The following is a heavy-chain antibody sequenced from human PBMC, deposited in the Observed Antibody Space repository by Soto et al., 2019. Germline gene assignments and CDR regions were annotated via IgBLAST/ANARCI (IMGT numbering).Heavy chain of an antibody. CDR2: IYSSGGT. CDR3: ARGQRFSDSFDP. J-gene: IGHJ5*02. CDR1: GGAISGYY. V-gene: IGHV4-4*07. D-gene: IGHD3-3*01. Sequence: PSETLSLTCTVSGGAISGYYWTWIRQSAGKGLEWIGRIYSSGGTKYNPSLQSRVTMSLDTSKNKFPLRLTSVTAADTAVYYCARGQRFSDSFDPWGQGTLVTV.